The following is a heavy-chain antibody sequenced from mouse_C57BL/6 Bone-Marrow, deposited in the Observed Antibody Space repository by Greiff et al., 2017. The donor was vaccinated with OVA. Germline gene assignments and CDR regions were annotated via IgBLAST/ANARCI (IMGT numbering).Heavy chain of an antibody. Sequence: QVQLQQSGAELVRPGTSVKVSCKASGYAFTNYLIDWVKQRPGQGLEWIGVINPGSGGTNYNEKFKGKATLTADKSSSTAYMQLSSLTSEDAAVYVCARTYYGSSYGYFDVWGTGTTVTVSS. CDR3: ARTYYGSSYGYFDV. J-gene: IGHJ1*03. CDR2: INPGSGGT. V-gene: IGHV1-54*01. D-gene: IGHD1-1*01. CDR1: GYAFTNYL.